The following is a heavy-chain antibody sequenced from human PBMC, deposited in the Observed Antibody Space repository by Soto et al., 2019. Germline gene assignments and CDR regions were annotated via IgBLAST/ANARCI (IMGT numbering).Heavy chain of an antibody. D-gene: IGHD3-3*01. CDR2: ISGSGGDT. V-gene: IGHV3-23*01. Sequence: EVQLFESGGGLVQPGGSLRLSCSASGFTFTSYAMSWVRQAPGKGLEWVSGISGSGGDTKSADSVKGRFTISRDNFKNMLYLQMNSLRAEDTAVYYCAKHDFWTLYNTGLDSWGQGTLVTVSS. J-gene: IGHJ4*02. CDR1: GFTFTSYA. CDR3: AKHDFWTLYNTGLDS.